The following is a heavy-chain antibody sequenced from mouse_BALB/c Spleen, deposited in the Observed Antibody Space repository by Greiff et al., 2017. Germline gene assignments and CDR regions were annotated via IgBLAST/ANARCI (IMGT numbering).Heavy chain of an antibody. CDR3: TRRITTSAWFAY. D-gene: IGHD2-4*01. CDR1: GYTFTDYE. CDR2: IDPETGGT. V-gene: IGHV1-15*01. J-gene: IGHJ3*01. Sequence: VQLQQSGAELVRPGASVTLSCKASGYTFTDYEMHWVKQTPVHGLEWIGAIDPETGGTAYNQKFKGKATLTADKSSSTAYMELRSLTSEDSAVYYCTRRITTSAWFAYWGQGTLVTVSA.